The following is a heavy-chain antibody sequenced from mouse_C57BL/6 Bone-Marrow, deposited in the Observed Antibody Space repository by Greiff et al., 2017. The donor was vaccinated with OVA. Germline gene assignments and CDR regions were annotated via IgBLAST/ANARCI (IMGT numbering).Heavy chain of an antibody. J-gene: IGHJ1*03. Sequence: EVKLMESGGGLVQPGGSLKLSCAASGIDFSRYWMSWVRRAPGKGLEWIGEINPDSSTINYAPSLKDKFIISRDNAKNTLYLQMSKVRSEDTALYYCARRRWLLRPYWYFDVWGTGTTVTVSS. V-gene: IGHV4-1*01. CDR2: INPDSSTI. D-gene: IGHD2-3*01. CDR3: ARRRWLLRPYWYFDV. CDR1: GIDFSRYW.